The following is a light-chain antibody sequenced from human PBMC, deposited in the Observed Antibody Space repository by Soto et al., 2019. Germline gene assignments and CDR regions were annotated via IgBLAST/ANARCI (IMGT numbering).Light chain of an antibody. Sequence: EIVLTPSPATLSLSPGERATLSCRASQSVSSYLAWYQQKPGQAPRLLIYDASNRATGVPARFSGSGSGTDFTLTISSLEPEDFAVYYCQQRSNCLYTIGQGTKLEIK. CDR3: QQRSNCLYT. J-gene: IGKJ2*01. V-gene: IGKV3-11*01. CDR2: DAS. CDR1: QSVSSY.